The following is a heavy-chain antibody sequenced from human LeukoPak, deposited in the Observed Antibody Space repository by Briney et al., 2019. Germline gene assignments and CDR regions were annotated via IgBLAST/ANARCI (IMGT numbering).Heavy chain of an antibody. D-gene: IGHD2-21*02. CDR2: IYHSGTT. V-gene: IGHV4-34*01. Sequence: SETLSLTCAVYGGSFSAYYWVWIRQPPAKGLEWIGTIYHSGTTYYNPSLKSRVAIAVDTSKNQFSLKLSSVTAADTAIYYCARAYCGGDCYNSRGWLDPWGQGTLVTVSS. J-gene: IGHJ5*02. CDR3: ARAYCGGDCYNSRGWLDP. CDR1: GGSFSAYY.